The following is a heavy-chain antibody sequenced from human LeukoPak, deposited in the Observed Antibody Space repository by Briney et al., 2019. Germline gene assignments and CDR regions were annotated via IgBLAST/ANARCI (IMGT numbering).Heavy chain of an antibody. Sequence: SETLSLTCTVSGYSISSGYYWGWIRQPPGKGLEWIGSIYYSGSTYYNPSLKSRVTISVDTSKNQFSLKLNSVTAADTAVYYCAGTYGSPPPNWFDPWGQGTLVTVSS. CDR2: IYYSGST. J-gene: IGHJ5*02. CDR1: GYSISSGYY. V-gene: IGHV4-38-2*02. CDR3: AGTYGSPPPNWFDP. D-gene: IGHD3-10*01.